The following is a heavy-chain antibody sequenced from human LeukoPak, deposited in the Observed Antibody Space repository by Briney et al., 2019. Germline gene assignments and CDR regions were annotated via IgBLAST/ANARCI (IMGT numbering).Heavy chain of an antibody. V-gene: IGHV4-59*11. J-gene: IGHJ4*02. D-gene: IGHD1-26*01. CDR2: IYYSGST. CDR3: ARGRWAGDY. Sequence: SETPSLTCTVSGGSISSHYWSWIRQPPGKGLEWIGYIYYSGSTNYNPSLKSRVTISVDTSKNQFSLKLSSVTAADTAVYYCARGRWAGDYWGQGTLVAVSS. CDR1: GGSISSHY.